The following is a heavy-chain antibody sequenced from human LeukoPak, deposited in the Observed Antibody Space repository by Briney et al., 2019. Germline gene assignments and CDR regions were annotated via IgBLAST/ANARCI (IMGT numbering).Heavy chain of an antibody. D-gene: IGHD2-2*01. CDR2: IIPIFGTA. CDR1: GYSFTGYY. J-gene: IGHJ6*02. V-gene: IGHV1-69*13. Sequence: SVKVSCKTSGYSFTGYYIHWVRQAPGQGLEWMGGIIPIFGTANYAQKFQGRVTITADESTSTAYMELSSLRSEDTAVYYCAREAIVVVPAAIGYYYGMDVWGQGTTVTVSS. CDR3: AREAIVVVPAAIGYYYGMDV.